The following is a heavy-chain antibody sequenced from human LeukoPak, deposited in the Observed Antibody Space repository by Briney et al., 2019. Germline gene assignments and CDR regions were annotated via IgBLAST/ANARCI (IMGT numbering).Heavy chain of an antibody. CDR2: LYTSGSM. Sequence: SETLSLTCTVSGGSINSSSYYWGWIRQPPGKGLEWIGHLYTSGSMSYSPSLKSRVTISVDTSKNQFSLKLTSVTAADTAVYYCARDVYEQWLPGAFDYWGQGTLVTVSS. CDR1: GGSINSSSYY. CDR3: ARDVYEQWLPGAFDY. J-gene: IGHJ4*02. D-gene: IGHD6-19*01. V-gene: IGHV4-39*07.